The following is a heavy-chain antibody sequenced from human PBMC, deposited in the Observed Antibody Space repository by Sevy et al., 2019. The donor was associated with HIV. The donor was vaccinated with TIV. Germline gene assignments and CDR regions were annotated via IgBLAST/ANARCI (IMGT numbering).Heavy chain of an antibody. Sequence: SETLSLTCTVPGGSISSSDYYWSWIRQPPGKGLEWIGYISYSGNTYYSPSLKSRVTISGDTSQNQFSLKLSSVTAADTAVYYCARRLYGDYSDAFDIWDQGTVVTVSS. D-gene: IGHD4-17*01. V-gene: IGHV4-30-4*01. CDR3: ARRLYGDYSDAFDI. CDR1: GGSISSSDYY. J-gene: IGHJ3*02. CDR2: ISYSGNT.